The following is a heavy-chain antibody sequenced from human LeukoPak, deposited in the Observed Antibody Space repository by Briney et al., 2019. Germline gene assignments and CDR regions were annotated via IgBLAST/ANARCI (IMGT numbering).Heavy chain of an antibody. Sequence: GGSLRLSCAASGFTFSSYSMNWVRQAPGKGLEWVSAISGSGGSTYYADSVKGRFTISRDNSKNTLYLQMNSLRAEDTAVYYCAKGPVVVPAAIVRGGAFDIWGQGTMVTVSS. CDR3: AKGPVVVPAAIVRGGAFDI. J-gene: IGHJ3*02. CDR2: ISGSGGST. D-gene: IGHD2-2*01. CDR1: GFTFSSYS. V-gene: IGHV3-23*01.